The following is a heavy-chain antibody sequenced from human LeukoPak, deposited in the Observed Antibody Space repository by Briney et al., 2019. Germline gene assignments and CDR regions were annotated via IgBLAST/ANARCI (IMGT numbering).Heavy chain of an antibody. CDR3: AKGVLPTGFDY. D-gene: IGHD3-10*01. CDR2: ISGSGGST. Sequence: ETLSLTCSVSDDSITMYYWTWIRQAPGKGLEWVSAISGSGGSTYYADSVKGRFTISRDNSKNTLYLQMNSLRAEDTAIYYCAKGVLPTGFDYWGQGTLVTVSS. J-gene: IGHJ4*02. CDR1: DDSITMYY. V-gene: IGHV3-23*01.